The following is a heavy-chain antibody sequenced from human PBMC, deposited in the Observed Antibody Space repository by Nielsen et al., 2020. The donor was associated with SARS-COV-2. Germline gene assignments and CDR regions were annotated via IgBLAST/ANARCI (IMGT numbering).Heavy chain of an antibody. V-gene: IGHV3-30*18. CDR2: ISYDGSNK. Sequence: GGSLRLSCAASGFTFSSYGMHWVRQAPGKGLEWVAVISYDGSNKYYADSVKGRFTISRDNSKNTLYLQMNSLRAEDTAVYYCAKDRFPVVPAGGWFDPWGQGTPVTVSS. D-gene: IGHD2-2*01. CDR3: AKDRFPVVPAGGWFDP. CDR1: GFTFSSYG. J-gene: IGHJ5*02.